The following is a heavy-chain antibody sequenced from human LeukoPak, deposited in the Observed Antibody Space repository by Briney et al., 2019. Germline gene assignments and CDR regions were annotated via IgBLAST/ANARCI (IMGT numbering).Heavy chain of an antibody. CDR2: INWNGGST. J-gene: IGHJ4*02. CDR3: ARANGYSSSYGY. D-gene: IGHD6-6*01. CDR1: GFTFDDYG. Sequence: GGSLRLSCAASGFTFDDYGMSWVRQAPGKGLELVSGINWNGGSTGYADSVKGRFTISRDNAKNSLYLQMNSLRAEDTALYYCARANGYSSSYGYWGQGTLVTVSS. V-gene: IGHV3-20*04.